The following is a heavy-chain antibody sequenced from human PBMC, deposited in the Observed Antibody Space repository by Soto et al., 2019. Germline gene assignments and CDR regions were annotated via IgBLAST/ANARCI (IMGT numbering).Heavy chain of an antibody. CDR2: IYSGGST. D-gene: IGHD2-15*01. CDR1: GFTVSSNY. J-gene: IGHJ6*02. V-gene: IGHV3-53*02. CDR3: AREKYCSAGSCYEGAYYYYGMDV. Sequence: EVQLVETGGGLIQPGGSLRLSCAASGFTVSSNYMSWVRQAPGKGLEWVSVIYSGGSTFYADSVRGRFTISRDISNNTLYLQMNSRRAEDTAVYYCAREKYCSAGSCYEGAYYYYGMDVWGQGTTVTVSS.